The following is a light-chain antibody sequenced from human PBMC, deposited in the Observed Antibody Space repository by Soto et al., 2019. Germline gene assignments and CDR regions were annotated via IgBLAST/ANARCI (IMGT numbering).Light chain of an antibody. J-gene: IGKJ5*01. CDR2: GAS. Sequence: PAENHSISCRAIQSVSSSYFAWYQQKPGPAPRRLIYGASSRATGIPDRFSGSVSGTGLNMTMISRVGEAAEVYSCYTMGSPHLLTFGQGTRLEIK. CDR1: QSVSSSY. V-gene: IGKV3-20*01. CDR3: YTMGSPHLLT.